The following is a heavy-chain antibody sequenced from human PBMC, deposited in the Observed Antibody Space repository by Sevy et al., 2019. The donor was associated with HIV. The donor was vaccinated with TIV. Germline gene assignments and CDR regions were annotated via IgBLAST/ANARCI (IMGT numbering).Heavy chain of an antibody. CDR1: GFSFSDHY. CDR3: ALRYCSDNNGYNEALHI. Sequence: GGSLRLSCAASGFSFSDHYLDWVRQAPGKGLEWVGRSRNKVKSYSTDYGESVKGRFTISRDNSKNSLYLQMNSLKTEDTAVYYCALRYCSDNNGYNEALHIWGQGTMVTVSS. J-gene: IGHJ3*02. V-gene: IGHV3-72*01. CDR2: SRNKVKSYST. D-gene: IGHD2-2*02.